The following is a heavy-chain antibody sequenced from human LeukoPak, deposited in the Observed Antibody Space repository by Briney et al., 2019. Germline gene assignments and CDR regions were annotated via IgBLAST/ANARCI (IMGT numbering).Heavy chain of an antibody. CDR3: VKEAGGAFDV. CDR2: IWFGGSGGNNK. Sequence: GGSLRLSCAASGFPFSNYGMHWVRQAPGKGLEWVALIWFGGSGGNNKFYGDSVKGRFTISRDDAKNTLYLEMNSLRAEDTAVYFCVKEAGGAFDVWGQGTTLIVSS. CDR1: GFPFSNYG. J-gene: IGHJ3*01. D-gene: IGHD6-25*01. V-gene: IGHV3-30*02.